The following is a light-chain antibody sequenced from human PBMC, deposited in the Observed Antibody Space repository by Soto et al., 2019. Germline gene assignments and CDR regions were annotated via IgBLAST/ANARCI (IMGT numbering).Light chain of an antibody. CDR3: QQYTNWPPTYT. CDR1: QSVSSS. V-gene: IGKV3-15*01. CDR2: GVS. J-gene: IGKJ2*01. Sequence: IVMTQSPATLSVSPGERATLSCRASQSVSSSLAWYQQKPGQAPRLLIYGVSTRATGISARFSGSGSGTEFTLTISSLQSEDFAVYYCQQYTNWPPTYTFGQGTKLESK.